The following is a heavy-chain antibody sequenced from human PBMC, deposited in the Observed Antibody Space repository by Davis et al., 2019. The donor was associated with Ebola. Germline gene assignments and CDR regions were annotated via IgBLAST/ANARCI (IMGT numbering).Heavy chain of an antibody. CDR1: GFTFSTYA. CDR2: ISGSGGGT. V-gene: IGHV3-23*01. CDR3: AREYSGYNYFDY. Sequence: GESLKISCAASGFTFSTYAMSWVRQAPGKGLEWVSAISGSGGGTYYADSVKGRFTISRDNSKNTLDLQMNSLRAEDTAVYYCAREYSGYNYFDYWGQGTLVTVSS. D-gene: IGHD5-12*01. J-gene: IGHJ4*02.